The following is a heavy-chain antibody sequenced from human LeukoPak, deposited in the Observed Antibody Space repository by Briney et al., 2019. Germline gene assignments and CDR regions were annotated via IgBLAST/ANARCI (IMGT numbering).Heavy chain of an antibody. CDR1: GGTFSNFA. Sequence: SVKVSCKASGGTFSNFAINWVRQAPGQGLEWMGGIIPIFGTANYAQKFQGRVTITADESTSTAYMELSSLRSEDTAVYYCAKEVVPAASDYYYGMDVWGQGTTVTVSS. J-gene: IGHJ6*02. V-gene: IGHV1-69*13. CDR2: IIPIFGTA. D-gene: IGHD2-2*01. CDR3: AKEVVPAASDYYYGMDV.